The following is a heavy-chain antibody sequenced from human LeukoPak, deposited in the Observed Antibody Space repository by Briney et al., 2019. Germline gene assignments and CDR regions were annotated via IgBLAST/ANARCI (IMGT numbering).Heavy chain of an antibody. Sequence: GGSLRLSCAASGFTFSSYGMHWVRQAPGKGLEWVAVIWYDGSNKYYADSAKGRFTISRDNSKNTLYLQMNSLRAEDTAVYYCAKMSGARGTYYYYYMDVWGKGTTVTVSS. D-gene: IGHD1-26*01. CDR3: AKMSGARGTYYYYYMDV. J-gene: IGHJ6*03. CDR1: GFTFSSYG. CDR2: IWYDGSNK. V-gene: IGHV3-33*06.